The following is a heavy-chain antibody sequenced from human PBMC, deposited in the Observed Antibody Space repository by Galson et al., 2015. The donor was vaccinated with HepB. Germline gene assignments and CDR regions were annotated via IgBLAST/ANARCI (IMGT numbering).Heavy chain of an antibody. CDR2: ISYDGSNK. V-gene: IGHV3-30*04. Sequence: SLRLSCAASGFTFSSYAMHWVRQAPGKGLEWVAVISYDGSNKYYADSVKGRFTISRDNSKNTLYLQMNGLRAEDTAVYYCARDQSKYSSGWYESVGMDVWGQGTTVTVSS. D-gene: IGHD6-19*01. J-gene: IGHJ6*02. CDR3: ARDQSKYSSGWYESVGMDV. CDR1: GFTFSSYA.